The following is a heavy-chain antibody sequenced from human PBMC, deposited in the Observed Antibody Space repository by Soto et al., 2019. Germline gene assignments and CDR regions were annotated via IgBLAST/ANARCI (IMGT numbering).Heavy chain of an antibody. CDR2: IIPIFGTA. V-gene: IGHV1-69*13. D-gene: IGHD6-19*01. J-gene: IGHJ5*02. CDR3: ARTGYSSGWDWFDP. CDR1: GGTFSSYA. Sequence: EASVKVSCKASGGTFSSYAISWVRQAPGQGLEWMGGIIPIFGTANYAQKFQGRVTITADESTSTAYMELSSLRSEDTAVYYCARTGYSSGWDWFDPWGQGTLVTVSS.